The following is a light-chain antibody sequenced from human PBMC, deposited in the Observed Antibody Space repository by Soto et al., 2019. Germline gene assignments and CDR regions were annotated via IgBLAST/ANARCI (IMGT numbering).Light chain of an antibody. CDR2: EVT. Sequence: QSALTQPPSASGSPGQSVAISCTGTSSDIGAYNYVSWYQQHPGKAPKLIIYEVTKRPSGVPDRFSGSKSGNTASLTVSGLQPEDEDDYYCSSHGGNTVFGGGTKLTVL. CDR1: SSDIGAYNY. V-gene: IGLV2-8*01. J-gene: IGLJ2*01. CDR3: SSHGGNTV.